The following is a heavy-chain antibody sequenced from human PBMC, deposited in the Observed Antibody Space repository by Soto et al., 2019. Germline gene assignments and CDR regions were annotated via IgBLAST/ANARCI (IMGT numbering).Heavy chain of an antibody. CDR1: GFTFSSYG. D-gene: IGHD5-12*01. V-gene: IGHV3-33*01. CDR2: IWYDGSNK. CDR3: ARDVDIVATALDY. Sequence: ESGGGVVQPGRSLRLSCAASGFTFSSYGMHWVRQAPGKGLEWVAVIWYDGSNKYYADSVKGRFTISRDNSKNTLYLQMNSLRAEDTAVYYCARDVDIVATALDYWGQGTLVTVSS. J-gene: IGHJ4*02.